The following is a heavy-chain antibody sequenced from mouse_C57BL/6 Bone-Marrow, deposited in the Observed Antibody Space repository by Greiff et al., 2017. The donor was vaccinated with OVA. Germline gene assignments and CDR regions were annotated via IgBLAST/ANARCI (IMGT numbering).Heavy chain of an antibody. CDR1: GYTFTSYW. CDR2: IHPSDSDT. Sequence: VQLQQPGAELVKPGASVKVSCKASGYTFTSYWMHWVKQRPGQGLEWIGRIHPSDSDTNYNQKFKGKATLTVDKSSSTAYMQLSSLTSEDSAVYYCAMGTTVVDRYFDYWGQGTTLTVSS. D-gene: IGHD1-1*01. CDR3: AMGTTVVDRYFDY. J-gene: IGHJ2*01. V-gene: IGHV1-74*01.